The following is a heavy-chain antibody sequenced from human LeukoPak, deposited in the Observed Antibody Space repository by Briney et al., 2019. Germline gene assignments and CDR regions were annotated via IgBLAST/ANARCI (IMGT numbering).Heavy chain of an antibody. V-gene: IGHV3-33*08. CDR3: ARDHWFDP. J-gene: IGHJ5*02. CDR2: IWYDGSNK. Sequence: GGSLRLSCAASGFTFSSNAMSWVRQAPGKGLEWVAVIWYDGSNKYYADSVKGRFTISRDNSKNTLYLQMNSLRAEDTAVYYCARDHWFDPWGQGTLVTVSS. CDR1: GFTFSSNA.